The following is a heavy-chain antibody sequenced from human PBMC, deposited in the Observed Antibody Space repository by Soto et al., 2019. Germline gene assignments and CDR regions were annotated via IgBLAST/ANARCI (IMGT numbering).Heavy chain of an antibody. D-gene: IGHD3-10*01. CDR1: GFTFSDYG. CDR2: ISYDGDNQ. J-gene: IGHJ4*02. V-gene: IGHV3-30*18. Sequence: QVQLVESGGGVVQPGRSLRLSCAASGFTFSDYGMHWVRQAPGKGLEWVAVISYDGDNQYYVDSVKGRFTISRDHSKNTLYLQMTSLRAEDTAVYYCAKDRPLRIGMVRGVDGRGYDYWGQGTLVTVSS. CDR3: AKDRPLRIGMVRGVDGRGYDY.